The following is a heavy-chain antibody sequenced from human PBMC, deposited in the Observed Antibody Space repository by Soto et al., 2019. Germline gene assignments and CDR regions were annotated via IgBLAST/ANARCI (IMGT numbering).Heavy chain of an antibody. D-gene: IGHD1-1*01. CDR3: ARMFSRYDPLYYFDY. CDR1: GFSFSDSY. CDR2: TSSSGGGI. J-gene: IGHJ4*02. Sequence: TGGSLRLSCAASGFSFSDSYMSWIRQAPGKGLEWISYTSSSGGGIYYADSVRGRFTISRDNAKNSLYLQVNSLRAEDTAVYFCARMFSRYDPLYYFDYWGQGTLVTVSS. V-gene: IGHV3-11*01.